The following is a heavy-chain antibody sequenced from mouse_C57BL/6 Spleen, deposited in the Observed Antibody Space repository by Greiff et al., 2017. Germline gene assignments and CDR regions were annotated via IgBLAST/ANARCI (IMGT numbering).Heavy chain of an antibody. D-gene: IGHD6-2*01. V-gene: IGHV1-69*01. Sequence: QVQLQQPGAELVMPGASVKLSCKASGYTFTSYWMHWVKQRPGQGLEWIGEIDTSDSYTNYNQKFKGNSTLTVDKSSSTAYMQLSSLTSEDSAVYYCARESEDYWGQGTSVTVSS. CDR2: IDTSDSYT. CDR3: ARESEDY. CDR1: GYTFTSYW. J-gene: IGHJ4*01.